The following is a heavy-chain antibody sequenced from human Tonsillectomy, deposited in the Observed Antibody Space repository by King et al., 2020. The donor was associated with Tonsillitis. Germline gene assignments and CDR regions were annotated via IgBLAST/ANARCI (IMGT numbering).Heavy chain of an antibody. CDR1: GFDLDDYA. J-gene: IGHJ6*03. CDR2: ISWNIGTR. Sequence: QLVQSGGGLVQPGRSLRLSCAATGFDLDDYAMHWVRQVPGKGLEWISGISWNIGTRAYADSVKGRFTMSRDNAKNSLYLQMNSLRPEDTALYYCAKDRDSGIRAYYMDVWGKGTTVTVSS. D-gene: IGHD3-10*01. CDR3: AKDRDSGIRAYYMDV. V-gene: IGHV3-9*01.